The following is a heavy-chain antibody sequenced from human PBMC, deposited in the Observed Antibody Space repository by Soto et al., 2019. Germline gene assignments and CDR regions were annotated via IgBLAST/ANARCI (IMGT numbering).Heavy chain of an antibody. Sequence: GGSLRLSCAASGFTFRSCAMSWVRQAPGKGLEWVSAISVGGGATYFADSVKGRFSISRDNSRSTLYLLMNTLRAEDTALYYCAKDQASGTDDAFDIWGQGTMVTGS. CDR1: GFTFRSCA. CDR2: ISVGGGAT. V-gene: IGHV3-23*01. J-gene: IGHJ3*02. D-gene: IGHD6-19*01. CDR3: AKDQASGTDDAFDI.